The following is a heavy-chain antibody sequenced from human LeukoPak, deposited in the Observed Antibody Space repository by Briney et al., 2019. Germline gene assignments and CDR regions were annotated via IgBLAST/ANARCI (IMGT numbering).Heavy chain of an antibody. CDR3: ARVVKSRFGELSWFDP. V-gene: IGHV1-3*01. CDR2: INAGNGNT. Sequence: ASVKVSCKASGYTFTSYAMHWVRQAPGQRLEWMGWINAGNGNTKYSQKFQGRVTITRDTSASTAYMELSSLRSEDTAVYYCARVVKSRFGELSWFDPWGQGTLVTVSS. D-gene: IGHD3-10*01. J-gene: IGHJ5*02. CDR1: GYTFTSYA.